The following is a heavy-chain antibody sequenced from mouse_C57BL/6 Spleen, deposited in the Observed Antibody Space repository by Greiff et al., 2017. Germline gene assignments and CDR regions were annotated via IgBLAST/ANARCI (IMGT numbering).Heavy chain of an antibody. V-gene: IGHV1-4*01. CDR2: INPSSGYT. CDR3: ARFDYYGSSFFAY. CDR1: GYTFTSYT. D-gene: IGHD1-1*01. Sequence: VQLQQSGAELARPGASVKMSCKASGYTFTSYTMHWVKQRPGQGLEWIGYINPSSGYTKYNQKFKDKATLTADKSSSTAYMQLSSLTSEDSAVYYCARFDYYGSSFFAYWGQGTLVTVSA. J-gene: IGHJ3*01.